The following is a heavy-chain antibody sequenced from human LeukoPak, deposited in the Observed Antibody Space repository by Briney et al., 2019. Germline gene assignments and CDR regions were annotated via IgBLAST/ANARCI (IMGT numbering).Heavy chain of an antibody. J-gene: IGHJ4*02. V-gene: IGHV3-23*01. CDR1: GFTFSTFA. D-gene: IGHD3-10*01. Sequence: GGSLRLSCAASGFTFSTFAMIWVRQPPGKGLEWVSSIFPSGGEIHYADSVRGRFTISRDNSKNTLYLQMNSLRAEDTAVYYCASQAGRESIFDYWGQGTLVTVSS. CDR2: IFPSGGEI. CDR3: ASQAGRESIFDY.